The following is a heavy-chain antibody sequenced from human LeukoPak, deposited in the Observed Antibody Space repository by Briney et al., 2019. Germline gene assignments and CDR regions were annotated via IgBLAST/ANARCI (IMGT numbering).Heavy chain of an antibody. CDR3: AVSLTTGGYYGMDV. CDR2: FDPEDGET. D-gene: IGHD1-1*01. J-gene: IGHJ6*02. Sequence: ASVKVSCKVSGYTLTELSLHWVRQAPGKGLEWMGRFDPEDGETICARKFQSGVTMTEDTSTDTAYMELSSLRSEDTAVYFCAVSLTTGGYYGMDVWGQGTTVTVSS. CDR1: GYTLTELS. V-gene: IGHV1-24*01.